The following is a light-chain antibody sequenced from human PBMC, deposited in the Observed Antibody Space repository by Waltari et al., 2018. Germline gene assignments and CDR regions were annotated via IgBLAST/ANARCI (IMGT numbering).Light chain of an antibody. CDR1: SNDVGGYSY. V-gene: IGLV2-14*01. J-gene: IGLJ3*02. CDR2: EVS. Sequence: QSAMTQPDSVSGSPGQSIPISCTGTSNDVGGYSYVSWYQRHPGKAPKLMIFEVSKRPSGVSNRFSGSKSDNTASLTISGLQAEDEADYFCKSYTTKNTWVFGGGTKLTVL. CDR3: KSYTTKNTWV.